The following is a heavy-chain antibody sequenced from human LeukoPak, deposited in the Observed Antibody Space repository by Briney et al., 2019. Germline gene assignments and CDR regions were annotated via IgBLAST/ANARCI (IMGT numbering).Heavy chain of an antibody. Sequence: SGGSLRLSCAASGFTFSDYYMSWIRQAPGKGLEWVSYISNSGSTIYYADSVKGRFTISRDNAKNSLYLQMNSLRAEDTAMYYCVRPNLSTYYDILTGYYFPDYWGQGTLVTVSS. CDR2: ISNSGSTI. D-gene: IGHD3-9*01. CDR1: GFTFSDYY. CDR3: VRPNLSTYYDILTGYYFPDY. V-gene: IGHV3-11*01. J-gene: IGHJ4*02.